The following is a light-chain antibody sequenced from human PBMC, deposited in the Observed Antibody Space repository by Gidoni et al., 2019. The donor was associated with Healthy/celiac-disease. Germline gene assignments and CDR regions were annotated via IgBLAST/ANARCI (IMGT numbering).Light chain of an antibody. V-gene: IGLV2-8*01. J-gene: IGLJ2*01. CDR1: SSDVGGYNY. Sequence: QSALTQPPSAAGSPGQSVTISVTGTSSDVGGYNYVSWYQQHPGKAPKLMIYEVSKRPSGVPYRFSGSTSGNTASLPVSGLQAEDEADYYCCSYAVSNNLVFGGGTTLTVL. CDR3: CSYAVSNNLV. CDR2: EVS.